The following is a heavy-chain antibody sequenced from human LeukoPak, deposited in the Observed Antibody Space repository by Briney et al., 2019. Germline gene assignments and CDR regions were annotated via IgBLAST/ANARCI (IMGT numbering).Heavy chain of an antibody. Sequence: SETLSLTRTVSGGSIRSTTYYWGWIRQPPGKGLEWIGSIHDSGRTYHNPSLRSRVTISVDTSRNQFSLKLSSMTAADTAVYYCARLYSGTRPPDYWGQGTLVTVST. V-gene: IGHV4-39*01. CDR2: IHDSGRT. CDR1: GGSIRSTTYY. CDR3: ARLYSGTRPPDY. D-gene: IGHD3-10*01. J-gene: IGHJ4*02.